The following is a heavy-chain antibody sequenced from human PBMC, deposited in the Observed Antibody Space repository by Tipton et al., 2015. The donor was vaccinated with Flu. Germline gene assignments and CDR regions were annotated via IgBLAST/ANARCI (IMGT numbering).Heavy chain of an antibody. D-gene: IGHD4/OR15-4a*01. Sequence: TLSLTCTVSSGSIRSTNYFCAWIRQPPGKRLELIGSIYPSGTTYYNPSLKSRVTISVDTSKSQFSLRLRSVTAADTAVYYCARAVYGAFDAFDIWGRGTMVTVSS. CDR3: ARAVYGAFDAFDI. V-gene: IGHV4-39*07. CDR2: IYPSGTT. J-gene: IGHJ3*02. CDR1: SGSIRSTNYF.